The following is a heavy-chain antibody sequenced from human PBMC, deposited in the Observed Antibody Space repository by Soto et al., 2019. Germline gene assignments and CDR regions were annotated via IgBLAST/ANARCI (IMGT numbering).Heavy chain of an antibody. Sequence: SETLSLTCTVSGGSVSGDSFYWTWIRQPPGKGLEWIGYIYFGGSTTYNSSLKSRVTISIDTYKNQFSLKLTSVTAADTAVYDFARDIRGYSRACDYWGQGTLVIVS. CDR1: GGSVSGDSFY. J-gene: IGHJ4*02. CDR2: IYFGGST. V-gene: IGHV4-61*01. D-gene: IGHD5-18*01. CDR3: ARDIRGYSRACDY.